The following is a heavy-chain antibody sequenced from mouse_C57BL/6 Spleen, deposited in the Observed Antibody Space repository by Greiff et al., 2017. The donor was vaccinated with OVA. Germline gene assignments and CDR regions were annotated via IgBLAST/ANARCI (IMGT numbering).Heavy chain of an antibody. V-gene: IGHV14-4*01. D-gene: IGHD4-1*01. CDR2: IDPENGDT. J-gene: IGHJ2*01. CDR3: TTAGTVYFDY. Sequence: VQLQQSGAELVRPGASVKLSCTASGFNIKDDYMHWVKQRPEQGLEWIGWIDPENGDTEYASKFQGKATITADTSSNTAYLQLSSLTSEDTAVYYCTTAGTVYFDYWGQGTTLTVSS. CDR1: GFNIKDDY.